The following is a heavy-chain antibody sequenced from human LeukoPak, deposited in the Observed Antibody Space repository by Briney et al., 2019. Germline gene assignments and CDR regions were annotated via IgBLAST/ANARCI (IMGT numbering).Heavy chain of an antibody. D-gene: IGHD4-11*01. Sequence: GGSLRLSCAASGFTFSSYAMSWVRQAPGKGLEWVSTISGSGGSTYYADSVKGRFTISRDNSKNTLYLQMNSLRAEDTAVYYCARGTYDYSNYVLPDFDYWGQGTLVTVSS. CDR3: ARGTYDYSNYVLPDFDY. CDR2: ISGSGGST. CDR1: GFTFSSYA. V-gene: IGHV3-23*01. J-gene: IGHJ4*02.